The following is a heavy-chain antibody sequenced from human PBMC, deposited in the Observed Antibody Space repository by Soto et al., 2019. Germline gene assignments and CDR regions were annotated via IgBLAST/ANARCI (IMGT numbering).Heavy chain of an antibody. D-gene: IGHD2-2*01. Sequence: GGSLRLSCAASGFTFSSYAMSWVRQAPGKGLEWVSAISGSDGSTYYADSVKGRFTISRDNSNNMLYLQMNNLSAEDTAVYYCAREKKYCSPTSCLYYYYGLDVWGQGTTVTVSS. CDR1: GFTFSSYA. CDR3: AREKKYCSPTSCLYYYYGLDV. J-gene: IGHJ6*02. V-gene: IGHV3-23*01. CDR2: ISGSDGST.